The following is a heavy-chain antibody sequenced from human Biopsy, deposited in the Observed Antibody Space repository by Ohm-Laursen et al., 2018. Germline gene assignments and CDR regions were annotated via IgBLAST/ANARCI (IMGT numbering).Heavy chain of an antibody. V-gene: IGHV4-61*01. CDR2: IYNDVST. CDR3: ARGYAGLYEAFDF. D-gene: IGHD5-18*01. J-gene: IGHJ3*01. Sequence: TLSFTCSVSGSSVYTVSCVWSSIRQPLGKGSEMSGNIYNDVSTKYNPSLRSRVTISADKSTNQFSLKLRSVTAADTAVYYRARGYAGLYEAFDFWGQGTVVTVAS. CDR1: GSSVYTVSCV.